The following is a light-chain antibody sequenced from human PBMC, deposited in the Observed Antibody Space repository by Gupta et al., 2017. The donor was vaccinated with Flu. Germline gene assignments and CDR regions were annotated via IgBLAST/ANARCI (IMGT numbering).Light chain of an antibody. CDR3: QSYDSSLSGSV. J-gene: IGLJ2*01. Sequence: QSVLTQPPSVSGAPGQRVTISCTGSSSNIGAGYDVRWYQQLPGTAPKLLIYGNSNRPSGVPDRFSGSKSGTSAYLAITGLQAEDEADYYCQSYDSSLSGSVFGGGTKLTVL. CDR1: SSNIGAGYD. V-gene: IGLV1-40*01. CDR2: GNS.